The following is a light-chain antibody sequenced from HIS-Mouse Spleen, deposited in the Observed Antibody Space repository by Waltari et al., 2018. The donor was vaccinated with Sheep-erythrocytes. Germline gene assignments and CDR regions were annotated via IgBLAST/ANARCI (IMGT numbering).Light chain of an antibody. CDR1: SSDVGGYNY. CDR3: CSYAGSYTFWV. CDR2: DVS. V-gene: IGLV2-11*01. Sequence: QSALTQPRSVSGSPAQSVTISCTGTSSDVGGYNYVSWYQQHPGKAPKLMIYDVSKRPSGVPDRFSGSKSGNTASLTISGLQAEDEADYYCCSYAGSYTFWVFGGGTK. J-gene: IGLJ3*02.